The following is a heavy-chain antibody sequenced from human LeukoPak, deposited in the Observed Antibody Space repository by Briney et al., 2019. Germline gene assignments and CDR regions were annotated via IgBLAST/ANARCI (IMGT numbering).Heavy chain of an antibody. D-gene: IGHD3-10*01. CDR2: ISSSGSTI. CDR3: ARDLYMVRGVEDY. J-gene: IGHJ4*02. CDR1: GFTFSSYE. V-gene: IGHV3-48*03. Sequence: GGSLRLSCAASGFTFSSYEMNWVRQAPGKGLEWVSYISSSGSTIYYADSVKGRFTISRDNAKNSLYLQMNSLRAEDTAVYYCARDLYMVRGVEDYWGQGTLVTVSS.